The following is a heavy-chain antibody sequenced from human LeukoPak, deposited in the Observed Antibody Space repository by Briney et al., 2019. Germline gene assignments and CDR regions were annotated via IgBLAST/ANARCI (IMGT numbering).Heavy chain of an antibody. Sequence: PGGSLRLSCAASGFTFSNAWMSWVRQAPGKGLEWVSSISSSSSYIYYADSVKGRFTISRDNAKNSLYLQMNSLRAEDTAVYYCARGRGGYAGMDWFDPWGQGTLVTVSS. V-gene: IGHV3-21*01. J-gene: IGHJ5*02. CDR1: GFTFSNAW. CDR2: ISSSSSYI. CDR3: ARGRGGYAGMDWFDP. D-gene: IGHD3-10*01.